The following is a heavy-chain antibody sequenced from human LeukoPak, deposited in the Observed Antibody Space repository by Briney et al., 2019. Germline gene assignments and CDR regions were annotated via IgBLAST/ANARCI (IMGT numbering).Heavy chain of an antibody. D-gene: IGHD1-26*01. Sequence: PGGSLRLSCAASGFTFSSYWMHWVRQAPGKGLVWVSRFNSDGSSTSYADSVKGRFTISRDYAKNALFLQMNSLRAEDTAVYYCARDLGLSVGVTPFASWGRGTLVTVSS. J-gene: IGHJ4*02. V-gene: IGHV3-74*01. CDR1: GFTFSSYW. CDR3: ARDLGLSVGVTPFAS. CDR2: FNSDGSST.